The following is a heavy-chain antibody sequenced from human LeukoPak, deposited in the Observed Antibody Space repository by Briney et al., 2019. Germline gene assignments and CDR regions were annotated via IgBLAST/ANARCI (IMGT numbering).Heavy chain of an antibody. Sequence: GGSLRLSCAGSGFSFNNYWMHWVRQAPGKGLVWVSRIHSNGRVTTYADSVKGRFTISKDSARNTLYLQMNTLRVEDTAVYYCARAQDTYNSLYFDYWGQRALVTVPS. CDR2: IHSNGRVT. D-gene: IGHD5-24*01. CDR3: ARAQDTYNSLYFDY. J-gene: IGHJ4*02. V-gene: IGHV3-74*01. CDR1: GFSFNNYW.